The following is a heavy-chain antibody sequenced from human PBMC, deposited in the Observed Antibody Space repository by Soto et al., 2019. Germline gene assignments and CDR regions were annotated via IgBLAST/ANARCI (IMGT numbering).Heavy chain of an antibody. J-gene: IGHJ4*02. CDR2: IDSSGRYI. V-gene: IGHV3-21*01. CDR1: GVGFSTYC. D-gene: IGHD2-2*01. Sequence: GGSLRLSCAASGVGFSTYCMNWVRQAPGKGPEWVSSIDSSGRYIYYADSVQGRFTISRDNAKNSLYLQMNSLRVEDTALYFCARDESAGSSTSNWGQGT. CDR3: ARDESAGSSTSN.